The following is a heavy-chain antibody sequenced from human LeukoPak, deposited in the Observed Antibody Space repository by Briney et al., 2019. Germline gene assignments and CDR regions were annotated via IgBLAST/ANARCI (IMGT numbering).Heavy chain of an antibody. CDR2: ISAYNGNT. CDR1: GYTFTSYG. CDR3: ARRYYDILTGYVYPFDY. Sequence: ASVKVPCKASGYTFTSYGISWVRQAPGQGLEWMGWISAYNGNTNYAQKLQGRVTMTTDTSTSTAYMELRSLRSDDTAVYYCARRYYDILTGYVYPFDYWGQGTLVTVSS. J-gene: IGHJ4*02. V-gene: IGHV1-18*01. D-gene: IGHD3-9*01.